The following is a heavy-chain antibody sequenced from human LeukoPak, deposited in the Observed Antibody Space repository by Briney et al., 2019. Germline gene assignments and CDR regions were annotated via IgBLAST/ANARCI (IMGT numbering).Heavy chain of an antibody. D-gene: IGHD6-19*01. Sequence: GGPLRLSCAASGFTFSSYWMSWVRQAPGKGLEWVANIKQDGSEKYYVDSVKGRFTISRDNAKNSLYLQMNSLRAEDTAVYYCAREGIYSSGWYYFDYWGQGTLVTVSS. V-gene: IGHV3-7*01. CDR2: IKQDGSEK. J-gene: IGHJ4*02. CDR3: AREGIYSSGWYYFDY. CDR1: GFTFSSYW.